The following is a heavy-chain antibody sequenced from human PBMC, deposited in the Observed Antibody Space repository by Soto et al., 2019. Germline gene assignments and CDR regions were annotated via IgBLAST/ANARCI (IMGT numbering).Heavy chain of an antibody. Sequence: EVQLVESGGGLVQPGGSLRLSCAASGFTLSTFWMTWVRQAPGKGLEWVANINRDGSVQNYVDSVEGRFTISRDNAKNSLYLPMDSLRAEDAAVYYCAIDLSPRHTTYRVDAFDFWGPGTMVTVSS. D-gene: IGHD2-2*01. CDR1: GFTLSTFW. CDR2: INRDGSVQ. CDR3: AIDLSPRHTTYRVDAFDF. J-gene: IGHJ3*01. V-gene: IGHV3-7*05.